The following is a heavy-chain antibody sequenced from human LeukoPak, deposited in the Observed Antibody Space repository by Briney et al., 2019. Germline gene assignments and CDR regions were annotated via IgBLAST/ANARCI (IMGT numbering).Heavy chain of an antibody. J-gene: IGHJ6*03. CDR1: GDSVSSNSAA. Sequence: SQTLSLTCAISGDSVSSNSAAWNWIRQSPSRGLEWLGRTYYRSKWYNDYAVSVKSRITINPDTSKNHFSLQLNSVAPEDTAVYYCARERGIAAAGTPYYYYYYYMDVWGKGTTVTVSS. CDR2: TYYRSKWYN. V-gene: IGHV6-1*01. D-gene: IGHD6-13*01. CDR3: ARERGIAAAGTPYYYYYYYMDV.